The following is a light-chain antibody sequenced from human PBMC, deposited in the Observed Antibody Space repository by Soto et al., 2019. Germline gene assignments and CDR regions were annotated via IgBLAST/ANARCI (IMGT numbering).Light chain of an antibody. CDR3: MQGIHPYT. J-gene: IGKJ2*01. CDR1: QSLVYSDGNTY. Sequence: DVVMTQSPLSLPVTLGQPASISCRSSQSLVYSDGNTYLNWFQQRPGQSPRRLIYKVSNRDSGVPDRFSGSGSGTDFILKISRVEAEDVGVYYCMQGIHPYTFGQGTKLEIK. V-gene: IGKV2-30*01. CDR2: KVS.